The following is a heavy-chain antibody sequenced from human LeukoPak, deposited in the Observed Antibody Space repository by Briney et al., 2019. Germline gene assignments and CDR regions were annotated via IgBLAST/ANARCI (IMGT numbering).Heavy chain of an antibody. CDR1: GFTFSSYW. D-gene: IGHD4-11*01. J-gene: IGHJ6*02. CDR3: AGLPYYYYYYGMDV. V-gene: IGHV3-74*01. Sequence: GGSLRLSCAASGFTFSSYWMPWVRQAPGKGLVWVSRINSDGSSTSYADSVKGRFTISRDNAKNTLYLQMNSLRAEDTAVYYCAGLPYYYYYYGMDVWGQGTTVTVSS. CDR2: INSDGSST.